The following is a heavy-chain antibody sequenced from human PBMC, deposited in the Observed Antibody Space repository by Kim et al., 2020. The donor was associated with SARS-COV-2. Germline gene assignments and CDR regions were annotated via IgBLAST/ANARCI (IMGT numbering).Heavy chain of an antibody. CDR3: ARVEARRVEYYGSGSYYPYYHYYYYMDV. CDR2: IYYSGST. J-gene: IGHJ6*03. CDR1: GGSISSYY. D-gene: IGHD3-10*01. V-gene: IGHV4-59*01. Sequence: SETLSLTCTVSGGSISSYYWSWIRQPPGKGLEWIGYIYYSGSTNYNPSLKSRVTISVDTSKNQFSLKLSSVTAADTAVYYCARVEARRVEYYGSGSYYPYYHYYYYMDVWGKGTTVTVSS.